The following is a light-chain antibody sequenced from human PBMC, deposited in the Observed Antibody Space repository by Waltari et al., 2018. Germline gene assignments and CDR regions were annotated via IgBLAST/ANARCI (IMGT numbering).Light chain of an antibody. Sequence: QSVLTQPPSASGTPGQRVTISCSGSSSNLGSNYVNWYQQFPGTSPKLPIYPISQRPLGVPARFSGSKSVTSASLAISGLQSEDEADYYCAAWDGSLNAYVFGAGTKVTVL. CDR2: PIS. CDR3: AAWDGSLNAYV. J-gene: IGLJ1*01. CDR1: SSNLGSNY. V-gene: IGLV1-44*01.